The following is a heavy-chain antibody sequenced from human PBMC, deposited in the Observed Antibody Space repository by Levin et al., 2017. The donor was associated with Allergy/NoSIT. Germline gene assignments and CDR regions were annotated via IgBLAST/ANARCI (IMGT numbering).Heavy chain of an antibody. D-gene: IGHD1-14*01. CDR1: GFTFSSYG. CDR2: ISYDGNVE. V-gene: IGHV3-30*03. CDR3: ARDDTPDGG. J-gene: IGHJ4*02. Sequence: GGSLRLSCAASGFTFSSYGMHWVRQAPGKGLEWVGFISYDGNVEDYTDSVKGRFTISRANSKNTVYLQMTSLRSEDTAVYCCARDDTPDGGWGQGTLVTVSS.